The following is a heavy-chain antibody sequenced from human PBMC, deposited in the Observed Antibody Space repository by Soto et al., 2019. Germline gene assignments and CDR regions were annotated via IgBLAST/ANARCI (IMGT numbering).Heavy chain of an antibody. CDR3: TRRGYDFQQTYYYYGMDV. D-gene: IGHD3-3*01. CDR1: GFTFSGSA. Sequence: PGGSLRLSCAAAGFTFSGSAMHWVRQASGKGLEWVGRIRSKANSYATAYAASVKGRFTISRDDSKNTAYLQMNSLKTEDTAVYYCTRRGYDFQQTYYYYGMDVWGQGTTVTVSS. J-gene: IGHJ6*02. V-gene: IGHV3-73*01. CDR2: IRSKANSYAT.